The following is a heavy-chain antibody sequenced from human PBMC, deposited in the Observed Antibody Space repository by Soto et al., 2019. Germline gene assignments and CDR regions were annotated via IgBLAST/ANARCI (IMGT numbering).Heavy chain of an antibody. Sequence: SETLSLTCTVSGGSISSGDYYWSWIRQPPGKGLEWIGYIYYSGSTYYNPSLKSRVTISVDTSKNQFSLKLSSVTAADTAVYYCARAPTRDSSGYYYNWFDPWGQGTLVTVSS. J-gene: IGHJ5*02. CDR3: ARAPTRDSSGYYYNWFDP. D-gene: IGHD3-22*01. CDR2: IYYSGST. CDR1: GGSISSGDYY. V-gene: IGHV4-30-4*01.